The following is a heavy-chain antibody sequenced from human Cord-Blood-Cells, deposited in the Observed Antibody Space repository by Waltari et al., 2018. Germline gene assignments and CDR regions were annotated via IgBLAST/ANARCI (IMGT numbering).Heavy chain of an antibody. CDR1: VGSISSSSYY. Sequence: QLQLQESGPGLVKPSETLSLTCTVSVGSISSSSYYWGWIRQPPGKVLEWIGSIYYRGSTYYHPSLKSRITISVDTSKNQFSLKLSSVTAADTAVYYCARLTNQSKYRNTNWFDPWGQGTLVTVSS. J-gene: IGHJ5*02. V-gene: IGHV4-39*01. D-gene: IGHD3-16*02. CDR3: ARLTNQSKYRNTNWFDP. CDR2: IYYRGST.